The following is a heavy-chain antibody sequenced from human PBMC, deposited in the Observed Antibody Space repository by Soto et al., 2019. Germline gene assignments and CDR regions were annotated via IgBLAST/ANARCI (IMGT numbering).Heavy chain of an antibody. V-gene: IGHV4-39*01. Sequence: SETLSLPCTVSGGSISSSSYCWGWSRQPAGKGLERIGSIYYSGSTYYNPSLKSRVTISVDTSKNQFSLKLSSVTAADTAVYYCASPPAYGDYLSFDYWGQGTLVTVSS. CDR3: ASPPAYGDYLSFDY. D-gene: IGHD4-17*01. CDR2: IYYSGST. CDR1: GGSISSSSYC. J-gene: IGHJ4*02.